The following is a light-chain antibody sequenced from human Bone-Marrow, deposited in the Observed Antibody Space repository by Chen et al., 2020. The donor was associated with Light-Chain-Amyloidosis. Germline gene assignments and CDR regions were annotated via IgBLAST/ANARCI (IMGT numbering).Light chain of an antibody. CDR3: AAWDDSLRWV. Sequence: QSVLTQPPSSSGTPGQRVTILCSGGRSNVGANGVNWYQQLPGAAPKLLIFDTNRRPSGVPDRFSGSKSGTSASLAISDLQSEDEADYYCAAWDDSLRWVFGGGTKLTVL. CDR1: RSNVGANG. J-gene: IGLJ3*02. CDR2: DTN. V-gene: IGLV1-44*01.